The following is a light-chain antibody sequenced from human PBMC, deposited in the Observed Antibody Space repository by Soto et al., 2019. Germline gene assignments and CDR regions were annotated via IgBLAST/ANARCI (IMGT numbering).Light chain of an antibody. CDR2: GAS. Sequence: EIVMTQSPATLSVSPGERATLSRRASQSVSSDLAWYQQKPGQAPRLLIYGASTRATGIPARFSGSGSGTEFTLTISSLQSEDFAVYYCQQYNNWPWTLGQGTKVDIK. V-gene: IGKV3-15*01. J-gene: IGKJ1*01. CDR3: QQYNNWPWT. CDR1: QSVSSD.